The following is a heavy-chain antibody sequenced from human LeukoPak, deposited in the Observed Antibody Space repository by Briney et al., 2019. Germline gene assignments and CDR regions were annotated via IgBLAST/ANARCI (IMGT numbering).Heavy chain of an antibody. V-gene: IGHV1-18*01. CDR1: GYTFTSYG. CDR2: ISAYNGDT. Sequence: GASVKVSCKASGYTFTSYGISWVRQAPGQGLEWMGWISAYNGDTNYAQKLKGRVTMTTDTSTSTAYMELRSLRSDDTAVYYCARASSPSSSGFGYFDYWGQGTLVTVSS. J-gene: IGHJ4*02. D-gene: IGHD6-6*01. CDR3: ARASSPSSSGFGYFDY.